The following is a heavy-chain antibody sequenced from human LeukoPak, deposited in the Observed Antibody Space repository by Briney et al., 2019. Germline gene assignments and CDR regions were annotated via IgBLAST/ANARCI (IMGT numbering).Heavy chain of an antibody. V-gene: IGHV4-61*02. CDR2: IYTSGST. CDR1: GGSISSGSYY. D-gene: IGHD2-2*01. CDR3: ARRGSTSWFGGAFDI. Sequence: SETLSLTCTVSGGSISSGSYYWSWIRQPAGKGLEWIGRIYTSGSTNYNPSLKSRVTISVDTSKNQFSLKLSSVTATDTAVYYCARRGSTSWFGGAFDIWGQGTMVTVSS. J-gene: IGHJ3*02.